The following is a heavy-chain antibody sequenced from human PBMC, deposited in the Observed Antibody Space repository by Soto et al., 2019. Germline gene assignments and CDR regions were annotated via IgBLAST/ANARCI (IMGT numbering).Heavy chain of an antibody. CDR2: IYTSGTT. CDR1: GGSISSYY. V-gene: IGHV4-59*01. J-gene: IGHJ6*02. CDR3: ARGRRDYGMDV. Sequence: QVQLQESGPGLVKPSETLSLTCTVSGGSISSYYWCWIRQPPGKGLEWIGYIYTSGTTNYNPSLKSRVTLSVDTSKNQFSLKLSSVTAADTAVYYCARGRRDYGMDVWGQGTTVTVSS.